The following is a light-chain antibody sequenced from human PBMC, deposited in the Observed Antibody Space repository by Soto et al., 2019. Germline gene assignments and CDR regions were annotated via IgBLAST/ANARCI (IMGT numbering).Light chain of an antibody. J-gene: IGLJ2*01. Sequence: QSVLTQPPSVSGAPGQRDTISCTGSSSNIGAGFDVHWYQHLPGTAPKLLIYGDSNRPSGVPDRISGSKSGTSASLAITGLQAEDEADYYCQSYDSSLSGVVFGGGTQLTVL. V-gene: IGLV1-40*01. CDR3: QSYDSSLSGVV. CDR1: SSNIGAGFD. CDR2: GDS.